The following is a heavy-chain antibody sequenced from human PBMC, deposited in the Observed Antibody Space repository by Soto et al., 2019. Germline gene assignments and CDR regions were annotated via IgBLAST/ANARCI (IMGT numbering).Heavy chain of an antibody. J-gene: IGHJ6*02. Sequence: GASVKVSFKASGSSFTDYHIRWLRQAPGQGLEWLGRINPKSGGTSTAQKFQGWVTMTTDTSISTASMELTRLTSDDTAIYYCARGDSTDCSNGVCSFFYNHDMDVWGQGTTVTVSS. CDR3: ARGDSTDCSNGVCSFFYNHDMDV. CDR2: INPKSGGT. V-gene: IGHV1-2*04. D-gene: IGHD2-8*01. CDR1: GSSFTDYH.